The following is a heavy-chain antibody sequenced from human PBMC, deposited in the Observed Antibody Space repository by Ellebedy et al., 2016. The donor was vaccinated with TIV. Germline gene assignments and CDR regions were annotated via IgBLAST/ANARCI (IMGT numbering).Heavy chain of an antibody. Sequence: GESLKISXAASGFTFSSYGMHWVRQAPGKGLEWVAVIWSDGTTKYYSDSVKGRLTISRDNSKNTLYLQMNSLRAEDTAVYYCAREIIYGGYYFDYWGLGTLVTVSS. CDR3: AREIIYGGYYFDY. CDR2: IWSDGTTK. D-gene: IGHD4-23*01. J-gene: IGHJ4*02. V-gene: IGHV3-33*01. CDR1: GFTFSSYG.